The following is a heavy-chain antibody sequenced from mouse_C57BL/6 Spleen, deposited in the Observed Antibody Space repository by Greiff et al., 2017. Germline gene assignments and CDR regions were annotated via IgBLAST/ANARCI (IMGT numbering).Heavy chain of an antibody. CDR2: ISSGSSTI. CDR1: GFTFSDYG. D-gene: IGHD2-10*01. CDR3: ARPYYGNYERVAY. V-gene: IGHV5-17*01. Sequence: EVHLVESGGGLVKPGGSLKLSCAASGFTFSDYGMHWVRQAPETGLEWVAYISSGSSTIYYADTVKGRFTISRDNAKNTLFLQMTSLRSENTALYYCARPYYGNYERVAYWGQGTLGTVSA. J-gene: IGHJ3*01.